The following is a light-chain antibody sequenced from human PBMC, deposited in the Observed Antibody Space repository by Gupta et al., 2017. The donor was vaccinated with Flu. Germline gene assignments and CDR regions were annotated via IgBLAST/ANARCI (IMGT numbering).Light chain of an antibody. CDR2: RND. CDR1: SSNIGSNS. J-gene: IGLJ3*02. V-gene: IGLV1-47*01. Sequence: SVLTQPPSASGTPGQRVTISCSGSSSNIGSNSVYWYQQLPGTAPKLLIYRNDQRPSGVPDRFSGSKSGTSASLAFSGLRADDEADYYCAALDDVRSGVVFGGGTKLPVL. CDR3: AALDDVRSGVV.